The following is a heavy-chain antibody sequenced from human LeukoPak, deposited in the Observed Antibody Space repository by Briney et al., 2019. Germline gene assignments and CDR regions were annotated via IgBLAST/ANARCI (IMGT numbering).Heavy chain of an antibody. Sequence: SQTLSLTCAISGDSVSSNSAAWSWIRQSPSRGLEWLGRTYYRSKWYNDYAVSVKSRITINPDTAKNQFSLQLNSVTPEDTAVYYCARVRDPFSISSCFDYWGQGTLVTVSS. CDR3: ARVRDPFSISSCFDY. D-gene: IGHD6-6*01. J-gene: IGHJ4*02. CDR1: GDSVSSNSAA. CDR2: TYYRSKWYN. V-gene: IGHV6-1*01.